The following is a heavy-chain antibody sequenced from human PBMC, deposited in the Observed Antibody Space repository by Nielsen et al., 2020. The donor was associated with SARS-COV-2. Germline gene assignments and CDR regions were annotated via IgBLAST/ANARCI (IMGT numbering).Heavy chain of an antibody. V-gene: IGHV3-30-3*01. D-gene: IGHD3-10*01. Sequence: WIRQPPGKGLEWVPVISYDGSNKYYADSVKGRFTISRDNSKNTLYLQMNSLRAEDTAVYYCARADYGSGSYYYYYYGMDVWGQGTTVTVSS. CDR3: ARADYGSGSYYYYYYGMDV. J-gene: IGHJ6*02. CDR2: ISYDGSNK.